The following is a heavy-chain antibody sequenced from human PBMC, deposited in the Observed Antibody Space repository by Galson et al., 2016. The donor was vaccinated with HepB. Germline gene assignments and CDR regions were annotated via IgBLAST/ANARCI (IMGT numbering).Heavy chain of an antibody. V-gene: IGHV3-11*01. CDR2: IASSGTTV. J-gene: IGHJ4*02. D-gene: IGHD1-26*01. CDR3: VREPRVGPAGRFDF. CDR1: GFTLSEYY. Sequence: SLRLSCAGSGFTLSEYYMNWIRQAPGKGLEWVSFIASSGTTVDYADSVKGRFTISRYNAKNSLYLQMNSLSSDDTAIYYCVREPRVGPAGRFDFWGQGTLVTVSS.